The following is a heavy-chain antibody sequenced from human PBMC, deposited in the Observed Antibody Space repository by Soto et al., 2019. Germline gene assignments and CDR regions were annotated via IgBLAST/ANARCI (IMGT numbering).Heavy chain of an antibody. J-gene: IGHJ4*02. V-gene: IGHV4-30-4*01. CDR3: ARGGGDYYDSSGQYYFDY. CDR2: IYYSGST. D-gene: IGHD3-22*01. CDR1: GGSISSGDYY. Sequence: QVQLQESGPGLVKPSQTLSLTCTVSGGSISSGDYYWSWIRQPPGKGLEWIGYIYYSGSTYYNPSLKSLVTISVDTSKNQFSLKLSSVTAADTAVYYCARGGGDYYDSSGQYYFDYWGQGTLVTVSS.